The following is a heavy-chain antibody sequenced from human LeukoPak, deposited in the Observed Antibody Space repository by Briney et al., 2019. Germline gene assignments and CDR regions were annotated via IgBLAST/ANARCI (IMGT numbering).Heavy chain of an antibody. Sequence: GASVKVSCKASGYTFTGYYMHWVRQAPGQGLEWMGWINPNSGDTKYSQKFQGRVTMTRDTSIRTAYMELTRLRSDDTAVYYCGRKSAARKTSEFDYWGQGTLVTVSS. D-gene: IGHD6-6*01. V-gene: IGHV1-2*02. J-gene: IGHJ4*02. CDR3: GRKSAARKTSEFDY. CDR1: GYTFTGYY. CDR2: INPNSGDT.